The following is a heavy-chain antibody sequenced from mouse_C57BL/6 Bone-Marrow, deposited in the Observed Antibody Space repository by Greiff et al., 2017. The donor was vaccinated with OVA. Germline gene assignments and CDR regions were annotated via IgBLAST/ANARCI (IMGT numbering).Heavy chain of an antibody. J-gene: IGHJ2*01. V-gene: IGHV6-3*01. CDR3: TGVYDYDGGGFDY. CDR2: IRLKSDNYAT. CDR1: GFTFSNYW. Sequence: EVQRVESGGGLVQPGGSMKLSCVASGFTFSNYWMNWVRQSPEKGLEWVAQIRLKSDNYATHYAESVKGRFTISRDDSKSSVYLQMNNLRAEDTGIYYCTGVYDYDGGGFDYWGQGTTLTVSS. D-gene: IGHD2-4*01.